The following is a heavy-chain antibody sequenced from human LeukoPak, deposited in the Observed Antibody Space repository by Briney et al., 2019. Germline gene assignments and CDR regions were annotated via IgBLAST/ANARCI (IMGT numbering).Heavy chain of an antibody. CDR1: GFTVTNKY. V-gene: IGHV3-66*01. Sequence: GGSLRLSCAASGFTVTNKYMSWVRQAPGKGLEWVSIFYGDSNTDYADSVKGRFTISRDNSKNTLYLQMNSLRAQDTAVYYCACEVTTSSGVDVRGQGTTVTVSS. D-gene: IGHD4-4*01. J-gene: IGHJ6*02. CDR2: FYGDSNT. CDR3: ACEVTTSSGVDV.